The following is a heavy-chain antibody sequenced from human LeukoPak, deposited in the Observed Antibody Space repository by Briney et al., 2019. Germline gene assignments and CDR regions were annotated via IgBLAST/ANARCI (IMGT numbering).Heavy chain of an antibody. CDR1: GGSISSGGYY. J-gene: IGHJ3*02. D-gene: IGHD3-22*01. CDR2: IYYSGST. CDR3: ARDLDKHNYYDSSGYDGFDI. V-gene: IGHV4-31*03. Sequence: SETLSLTCTVSGGSISSGGYYWSWIRQHPGKGLEWIGYIYYSGSTYYNPSLKSRVTISVDTSKNQFSLKLSSVTAADTAVYYCARDLDKHNYYDSSGYDGFDIWGQGTMVTVSS.